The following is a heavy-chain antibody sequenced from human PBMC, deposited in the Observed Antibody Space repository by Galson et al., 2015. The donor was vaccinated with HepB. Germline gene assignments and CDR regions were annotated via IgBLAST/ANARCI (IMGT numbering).Heavy chain of an antibody. V-gene: IGHV1-2*02. CDR3: ARDRRYSSSSGTNWFDP. Sequence: SVKVSCKASGYTFTGYYMHWVRQAPGQGLEWMGWINPNSGGTNYAQKFQGRVTMTRDTSISTAYMELSRLRSDDTAVYYCARDRRYSSSSGTNWFDPWGQGTLVTVSS. CDR2: INPNSGGT. CDR1: GYTFTGYY. J-gene: IGHJ5*02. D-gene: IGHD6-6*01.